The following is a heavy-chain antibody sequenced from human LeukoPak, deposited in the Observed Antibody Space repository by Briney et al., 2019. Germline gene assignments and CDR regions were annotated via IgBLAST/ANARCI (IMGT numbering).Heavy chain of an antibody. CDR1: GGSISSGGYS. D-gene: IGHD1-26*01. Sequence: SETLSLTCAVSGGSISSGGYSWSWIRQPPGEGLEWIGYIYHSGSTYYNPSLKSRVTISVDRSKNQFSLKLSSVTAADTAVYYCASYSGSYGDAFDIWGQGTMVTVSS. J-gene: IGHJ3*02. V-gene: IGHV4-30-2*01. CDR2: IYHSGST. CDR3: ASYSGSYGDAFDI.